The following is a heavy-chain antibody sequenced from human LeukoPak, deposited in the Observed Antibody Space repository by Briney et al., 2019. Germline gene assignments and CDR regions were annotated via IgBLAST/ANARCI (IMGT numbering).Heavy chain of an antibody. J-gene: IGHJ4*02. CDR2: IYYSGST. V-gene: IGHV4-39*01. Sequence: SETLSLTCTVSGDSIRRDNYYWGWIRQPPGKGLEWIGSIYYSGSTYYNPSLKSRVSISVDPSKSQFSLTLTSVTAADTAVYYCPTHPLLDYWGQGSLVTVSS. CDR3: PTHPLLDY. CDR1: GDSIRRDNYY. D-gene: IGHD3-16*02.